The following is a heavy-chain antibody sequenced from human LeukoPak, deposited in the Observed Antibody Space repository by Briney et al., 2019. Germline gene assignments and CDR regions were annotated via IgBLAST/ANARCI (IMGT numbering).Heavy chain of an antibody. V-gene: IGHV3-23*01. CDR2: ISGSGGST. CDR3: AKIPMIVVVITTGAFDI. CDR1: GFTFSSYA. D-gene: IGHD3-22*01. Sequence: PGGSLRLSCAASGFTFSSYAMSWVRQAPGKGLEWVSAISGSGGSTYYADSVEGRFTISRDNSKNTLYLQMNSLRAEDTAVYYCAKIPMIVVVITTGAFDIWGQGTMVTVSS. J-gene: IGHJ3*02.